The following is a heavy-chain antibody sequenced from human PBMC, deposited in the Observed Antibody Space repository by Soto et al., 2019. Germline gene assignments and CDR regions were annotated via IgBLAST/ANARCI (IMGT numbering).Heavy chain of an antibody. CDR2: IYPGDYET. V-gene: IGHV5-51*01. D-gene: IGHD6-13*01. J-gene: IGHJ4*02. Sequence: GESLKISCQCSGYTFSNFWIAWVRQLPGKGLEWMGIIYPGDYETRYSPSFHGKVTISADRSIGTAYLQWSSLEASDSAFYFCARSPRSSPFFDYWGQGALVTVSS. CDR3: ARSPRSSPFFDY. CDR1: GYTFSNFW.